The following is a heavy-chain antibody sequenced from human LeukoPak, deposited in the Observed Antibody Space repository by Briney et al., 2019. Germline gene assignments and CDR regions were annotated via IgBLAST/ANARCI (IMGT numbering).Heavy chain of an antibody. J-gene: IGHJ6*03. CDR3: AKDGHDYYDSSGTWDYYYYMDV. V-gene: IGHV3-9*01. CDR2: ISWNSGSI. Sequence: GGSLRLSCAASGFTFDDYAMHWVRHAPGKGLEWVSGISWNSGSIVYADSVKGRFTISRDNAKNSLYLQMNSLRAEDTALYYCAKDGHDYYDSSGTWDYYYYMDVCGKGTTVTVSS. D-gene: IGHD3-22*01. CDR1: GFTFDDYA.